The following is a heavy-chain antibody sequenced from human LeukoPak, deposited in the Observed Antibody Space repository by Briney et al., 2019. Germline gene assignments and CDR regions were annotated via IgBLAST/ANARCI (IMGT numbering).Heavy chain of an antibody. D-gene: IGHD3-3*01. CDR3: AKTGGLVWSGYYTRFDP. J-gene: IGHJ5*02. CDR1: GFTFSSYA. Sequence: GGSLRLSCAASGFTFSSYAMSWVRQAPGKGLEWVSAISGSGGSTYYAGSVKGRFTISRDNSKNTLYLQMNSLRAEDTAVYYCAKTGGLVWSGYYTRFDPWGQGTLVTVSS. V-gene: IGHV3-23*01. CDR2: ISGSGGST.